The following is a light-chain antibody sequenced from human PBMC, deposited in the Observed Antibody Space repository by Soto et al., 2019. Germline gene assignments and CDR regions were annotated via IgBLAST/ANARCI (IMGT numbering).Light chain of an antibody. J-gene: IGKJ1*01. Sequence: DIQMTQSPSSLSASVGDRVTITCRASQDISHFLAWFQQKPGKVPKLLIYATSTLQSGVPSRFSGSRSGTEFTLTINSLQPEDFATYSCQKYNSDPLTFGQGTKVEIK. V-gene: IGKV1-27*01. CDR3: QKYNSDPLT. CDR1: QDISHF. CDR2: ATS.